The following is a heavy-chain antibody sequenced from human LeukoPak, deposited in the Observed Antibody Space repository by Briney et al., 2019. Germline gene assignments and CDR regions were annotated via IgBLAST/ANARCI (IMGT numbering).Heavy chain of an antibody. Sequence: GGSLRLSCAAPGFTFSSYGMHWVRQAPGKGLEWVAVIWYDGSNKYYADSVRGRFTISRDNSKNTLYLQMNSLRAEDTAVYYCARDIAAALDYWGQGTLVTVSS. V-gene: IGHV3-33*01. J-gene: IGHJ4*02. CDR1: GFTFSSYG. D-gene: IGHD6-13*01. CDR3: ARDIAAALDY. CDR2: IWYDGSNK.